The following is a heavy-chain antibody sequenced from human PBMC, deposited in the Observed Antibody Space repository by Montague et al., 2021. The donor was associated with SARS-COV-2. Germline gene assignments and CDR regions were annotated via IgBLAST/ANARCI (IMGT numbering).Heavy chain of an antibody. J-gene: IGHJ4*02. Sequence: SLRLSCAASGFSFGSYHMNWVRQAPGKGLEWVSSISPSGDYIYSADSLKGRFIISRDNAKNSLYLQMSSLRAEDTAIYYCARASWIVATVPDYWGQGTLVTVSS. CDR3: ARASWIVATVPDY. V-gene: IGHV3-21*01. CDR1: GFSFGSYH. CDR2: ISPSGDYI. D-gene: IGHD5-12*01.